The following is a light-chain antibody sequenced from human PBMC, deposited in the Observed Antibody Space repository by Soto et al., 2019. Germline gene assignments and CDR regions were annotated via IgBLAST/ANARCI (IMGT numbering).Light chain of an antibody. J-gene: IGKJ3*01. Sequence: EIVLTQSPGTLSLSPGERATLSCRASESIASTFLAWYQQRPGQAPRLLIYAASSRATGIPDRFGGSGSGTDFTLTISRLEPEDFAVYYCQHYGTSHFTFGPGTKVDIK. V-gene: IGKV3-20*01. CDR1: ESIASTF. CDR2: AAS. CDR3: QHYGTSHFT.